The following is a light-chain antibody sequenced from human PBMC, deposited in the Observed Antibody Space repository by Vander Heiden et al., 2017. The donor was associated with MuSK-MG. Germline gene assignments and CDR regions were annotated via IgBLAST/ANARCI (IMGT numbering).Light chain of an antibody. V-gene: IGKV1-39*01. CDR2: TAS. CDR1: QSINTY. CDR3: QQSYSTPPG. J-gene: IGKJ4*02. Sequence: IQMTQSPSSLSASVGDRVTITCRASQSINTYLNWYQQKPRKAPKLLIYTASSLQSGVPSRFSSSGSGTDFTLTISSLQPEDFATYYCQQSYSTPPGFGGGTKVEIK.